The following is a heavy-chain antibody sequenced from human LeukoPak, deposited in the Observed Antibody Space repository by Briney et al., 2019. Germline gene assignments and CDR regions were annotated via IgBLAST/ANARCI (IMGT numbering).Heavy chain of an antibody. J-gene: IGHJ3*02. Sequence: GGSLRLSCAASGFTFSNAWMSWVRQAPGKGLEWVSVIYSGGSTYYADSVKGRFTISRDNSKNTLYLQMNSLRAEDTAVYYCARASGEVGDAFDIWGQGTMVTVSS. V-gene: IGHV3-66*01. CDR2: IYSGGST. CDR3: ARASGEVGDAFDI. CDR1: GFTFSNAW. D-gene: IGHD3-10*01.